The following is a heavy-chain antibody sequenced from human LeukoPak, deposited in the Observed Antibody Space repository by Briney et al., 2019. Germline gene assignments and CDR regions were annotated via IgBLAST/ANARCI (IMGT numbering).Heavy chain of an antibody. CDR1: GGSISSSSYY. CDR2: IYYSGST. Sequence: PSETLSLTCTVSGGSISSSSYYWGWIRQPPGKGLEWIGSIYYSGSTYYNPSLKSRVTISVDTSKNQFSLKLSSVTAADTAVYYCARDRGYTGYNWFDPWGQGTLVTVSS. D-gene: IGHD5-18*01. CDR3: ARDRGYTGYNWFDP. J-gene: IGHJ5*02. V-gene: IGHV4-39*07.